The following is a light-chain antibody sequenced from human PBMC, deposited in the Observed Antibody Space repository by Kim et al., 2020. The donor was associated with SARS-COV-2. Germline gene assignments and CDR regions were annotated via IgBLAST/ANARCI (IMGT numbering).Light chain of an antibody. V-gene: IGLV2-8*01. CDR2: EVS. J-gene: IGLJ2*01. Sequence: QSALTQPPSASGSPGQSVTISCTGTSSDVGGYNYVSWYQQHPGKAPKLMFYEVSKRPSGVPDRFSGSKSGNTASLTVSGLQAEDEADYYCSSYAGSSSIWVVFGGGTQLTVL. CDR1: SSDVGGYNY. CDR3: SSYAGSSSIWVV.